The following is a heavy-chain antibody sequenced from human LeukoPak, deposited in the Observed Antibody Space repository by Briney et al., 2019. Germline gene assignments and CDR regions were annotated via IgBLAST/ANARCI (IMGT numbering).Heavy chain of an antibody. Sequence: SETLSLTCAVYGGSFSGYYWSWIRQPPGKGLDWIGEINHSGSTNYNPSLKSRVTISVDTSKNQFSLKLSSVAAADTDVYYCASRYGMDVWGQGTTVTVSS. CDR1: GGSFSGYY. CDR3: ASRYGMDV. J-gene: IGHJ6*02. V-gene: IGHV4-34*01. CDR2: INHSGST.